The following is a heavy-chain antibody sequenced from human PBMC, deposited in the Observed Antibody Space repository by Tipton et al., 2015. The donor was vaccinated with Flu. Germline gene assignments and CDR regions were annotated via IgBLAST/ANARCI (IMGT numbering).Heavy chain of an antibody. V-gene: IGHV3-48*03. J-gene: IGHJ4*02. Sequence: SLRLSCAASGFTFSSYEMNWVRQAPGKGLEWVSHISPSASTIYYADSVKGRFTISRDNAKNSLYLQMNSLRVEDTAVYYCAKVIPELVSGLDYWGQGTLVTVSS. CDR2: ISPSASTI. D-gene: IGHD5/OR15-5a*01. CDR1: GFTFSSYE. CDR3: AKVIPELVSGLDY.